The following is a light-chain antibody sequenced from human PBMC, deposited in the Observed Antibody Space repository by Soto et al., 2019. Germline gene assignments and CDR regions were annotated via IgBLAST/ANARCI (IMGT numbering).Light chain of an antibody. J-gene: IGKJ1*01. V-gene: IGKV3-20*01. CDR1: QSVSSSY. CDR2: GAS. Sequence: EIVLTQSPGTLSLSPGERATLSCRASQSVSSSYLAWYQQKPGQDPRLLIYGASSRATGIPYRFSGSGSGTDCALTISILEPEDFAVYYCQQYCSSPPWTFGQGTKVEIK. CDR3: QQYCSSPPWT.